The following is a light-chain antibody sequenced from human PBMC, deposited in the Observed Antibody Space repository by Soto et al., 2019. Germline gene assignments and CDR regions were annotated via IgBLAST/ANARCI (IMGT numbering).Light chain of an antibody. Sequence: DIQITQSPSTLSASVGDRVTITCRASQTIDSWLAWYQQRPGKPPNLLIYKASTLASGVPSRFSGSGSGTDFTLTISSLQPEDFATYYCQQSYSTSVTFGQGTKVDIK. CDR3: QQSYSTSVT. CDR1: QTIDSW. J-gene: IGKJ1*01. CDR2: KAS. V-gene: IGKV1-5*03.